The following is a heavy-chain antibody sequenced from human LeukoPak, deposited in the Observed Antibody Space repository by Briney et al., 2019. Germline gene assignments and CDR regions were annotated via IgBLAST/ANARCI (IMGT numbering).Heavy chain of an antibody. J-gene: IGHJ4*02. V-gene: IGHV3-53*01. D-gene: IGHD5-24*01. CDR1: GFTVSSNY. Sequence: PGGSLRLSCAASGFTVSSNYMSWVRQAPGKGLEWVSVIYSGGSTYHADSVKGRFTISRDNSKNTLYLQMNSLRAEDTAVYYCARGVAGGWLHAYYFDYWGQGTLVTVSS. CDR3: ARGVAGGWLHAYYFDY. CDR2: IYSGGST.